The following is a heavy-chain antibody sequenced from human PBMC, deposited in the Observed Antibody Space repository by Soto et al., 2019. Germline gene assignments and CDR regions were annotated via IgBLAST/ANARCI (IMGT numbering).Heavy chain of an antibody. D-gene: IGHD3-22*01. J-gene: IGHJ6*02. CDR3: AREENVRYYYDSSGYYYHRPAYYYYGMDV. CDR1: GGTFSSYA. CDR2: IIPIFGTA. Sequence: GASVKVSCKASGGTFSSYAISWVRQAPGQGLEWMGGIIPIFGTANYAQKFQGRVTITADKSTSTAYMELSSLRSEDTAVYYCAREENVRYYYDSSGYYYHRPAYYYYGMDVWGQGTTVTVSS. V-gene: IGHV1-69*06.